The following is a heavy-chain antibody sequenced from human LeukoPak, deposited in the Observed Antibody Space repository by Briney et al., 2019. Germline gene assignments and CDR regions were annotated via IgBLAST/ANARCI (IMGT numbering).Heavy chain of an antibody. J-gene: IGHJ5*02. Sequence: ASVKVSCKASGYTFTSYYMHWVRQAPGQGLEWMGIINPSGGSTSYAQKFQGRVTMTRDTSTSTVYMELSSLRSEDTAVYYCARDIRFPDWFDPWGQGTLVTASS. D-gene: IGHD2-21*01. V-gene: IGHV1-46*01. CDR1: GYTFTSYY. CDR2: INPSGGST. CDR3: ARDIRFPDWFDP.